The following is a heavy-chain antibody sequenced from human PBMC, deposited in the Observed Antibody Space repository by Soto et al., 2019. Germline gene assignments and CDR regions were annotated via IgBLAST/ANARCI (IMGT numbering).Heavy chain of an antibody. CDR1: GSTFSSYA. CDR3: ARVSDDYDILTGYYTGDYYGMEV. V-gene: IGHV1-69*06. Sequence: ASVKVSCKASGSTFSSYAISWVRQAPGQGLEWMGGIIPIFGTANYAQKFQGRVTITADKSTSTAYMELSSLRSEDTAVYYCARVSDDYDILTGYYTGDYYGMEVLGQGTTVTVSS. D-gene: IGHD3-9*01. J-gene: IGHJ6*02. CDR2: IIPIFGTA.